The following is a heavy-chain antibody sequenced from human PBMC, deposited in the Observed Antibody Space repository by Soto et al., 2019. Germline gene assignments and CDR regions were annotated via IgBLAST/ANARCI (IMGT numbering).Heavy chain of an antibody. CDR2: ISYDGSNK. CDR3: ARDPYDYVLRYYYYGMDV. D-gene: IGHD3-16*01. J-gene: IGHJ6*02. V-gene: IGHV3-30-3*01. CDR1: GFTFSSYA. Sequence: QVQLVESGGGVVQPGRSLRLSCAASGFTFSSYAMHWVRQAPGKGLEWVAVISYDGSNKYYADSVKGRFTISRDNSKNTLYLQMDSLEAEDTAVYYCARDPYDYVLRYYYYGMDVWGQGTTVTVSS.